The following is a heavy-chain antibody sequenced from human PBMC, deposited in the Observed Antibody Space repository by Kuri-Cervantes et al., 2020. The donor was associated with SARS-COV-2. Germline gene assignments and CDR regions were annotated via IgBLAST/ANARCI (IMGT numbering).Heavy chain of an antibody. CDR2: FDPEDGET. CDR1: GYTLTELS. J-gene: IGHJ3*02. CDR3: ARGRDYDFWSGYPPVLYAFDI. Sequence: ASVKVSCKVSGYTLTELSMHWVRQAPGKGLEWMGGFDPEDGETIYAQKFQGRVTMTTDTSTSTAYMELRSLRSDDTAVYYCARGRDYDFWSGYPPVLYAFDIWGQGTMVTVSS. V-gene: IGHV1-24*01. D-gene: IGHD3-3*01.